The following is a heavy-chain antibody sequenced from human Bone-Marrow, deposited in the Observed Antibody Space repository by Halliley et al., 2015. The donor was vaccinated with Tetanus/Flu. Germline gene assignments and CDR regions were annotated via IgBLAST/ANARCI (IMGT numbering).Heavy chain of an antibody. CDR2: ITSDGKTI. Sequence: VSRITSDGKTITYADSVKGRFTISRDIAKDTLYLQMNSLRAEDTAVYYCARAQPGYSTPAYWGQGALVTVSS. J-gene: IGHJ4*02. V-gene: IGHV3-74*01. CDR3: ARAQPGYSTPAY. D-gene: IGHD5-12*01.